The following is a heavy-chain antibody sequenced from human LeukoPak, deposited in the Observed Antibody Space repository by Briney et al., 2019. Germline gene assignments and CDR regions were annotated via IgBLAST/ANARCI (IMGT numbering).Heavy chain of an antibody. Sequence: ASVKVLCKVSGYTFTEYYMHWVQQARGKGREWMGLVDPEDGEKIYAEKFQGRVTITAETPKDSAYREERSLRLGDAAVFYCATEAATGPRFDPWGQGTLVTVSA. CDR3: ATEAATGPRFDP. D-gene: IGHD6-13*01. CDR1: GYTFTEYY. V-gene: IGHV1-69-2*01. CDR2: VDPEDGEK. J-gene: IGHJ5*02.